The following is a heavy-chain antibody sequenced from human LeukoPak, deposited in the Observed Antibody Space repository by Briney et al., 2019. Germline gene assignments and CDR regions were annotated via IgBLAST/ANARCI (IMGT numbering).Heavy chain of an antibody. Sequence: GGSLRLSCAASGFTFSRYWMHWVRQAPGKGLEWVSYISSSGSTIYYADSVKGRFTISRDNAKNSLYLQMNSLRAEDTAVYYCARLLKYYYYGMDVWGQGTTVTVSS. V-gene: IGHV3-48*03. CDR1: GFTFSRYW. J-gene: IGHJ6*02. CDR3: ARLLKYYYYGMDV. CDR2: ISSSGSTI. D-gene: IGHD2-15*01.